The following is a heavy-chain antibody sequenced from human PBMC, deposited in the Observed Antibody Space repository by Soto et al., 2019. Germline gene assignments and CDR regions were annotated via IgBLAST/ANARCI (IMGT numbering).Heavy chain of an antibody. Sequence: SETLSLTCSFPGGSINDFYWSWIRQSPGKGLEWMGYVYYSASTNYKPSLNYNPSLKSRVTISLDTSRNQFSLKLSSMSAADTAVYYCATGRVNYGWEYGGQGILVTVSS. CDR1: GGSINDFY. D-gene: IGHD3-10*01. CDR2: VYYSAST. V-gene: IGHV4-59*01. CDR3: ATGRVNYGWEY. J-gene: IGHJ4*02.